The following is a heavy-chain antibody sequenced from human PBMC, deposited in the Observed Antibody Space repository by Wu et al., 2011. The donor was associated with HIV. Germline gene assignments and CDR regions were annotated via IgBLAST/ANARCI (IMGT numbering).Heavy chain of an antibody. J-gene: IGHJ3*02. V-gene: IGHV1-69*05. CDR3: ARGRGAVRGVPRAFDI. D-gene: IGHD3-10*01. CDR2: IIPILGTA. CDR1: GGTFSSYA. Sequence: QVQLVQSGAEVKKPGSSVKVSCKASGGTFSSYAISWVRQAPGQGLEWMGGIIPILGTANYAQKFQGRVTITTDESTSTAYMELSSLRSEDTAVYYCARGRGAVRGVPRAFDIWGQGTMVTVSS.